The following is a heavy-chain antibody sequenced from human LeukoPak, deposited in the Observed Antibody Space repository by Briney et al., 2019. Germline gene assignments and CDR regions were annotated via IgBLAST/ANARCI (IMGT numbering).Heavy chain of an antibody. V-gene: IGHV4-4*07. D-gene: IGHD1-14*01. Sequence: PSETLSLTCTVSGGSISSYYWSWIRQPAGKGLEWIGRIYTSGSTNYNPSLNSRVTMSVDTSKNQFSLKLSSVTAADTAVYYCARDQAFASKSRSEYFDLWGRGTLVTVSS. CDR3: ARDQAFASKSRSEYFDL. CDR1: GGSISSYY. CDR2: IYTSGST. J-gene: IGHJ2*01.